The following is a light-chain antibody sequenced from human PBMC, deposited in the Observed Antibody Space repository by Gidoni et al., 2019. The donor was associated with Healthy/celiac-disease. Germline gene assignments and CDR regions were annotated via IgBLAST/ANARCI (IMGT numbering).Light chain of an antibody. J-gene: IGKJ2*01. CDR1: QSISSY. CDR2: AAS. Sequence: DFLMTQSPSSLSASVGDRVTITCRASQSISSYLNWYQQKPGKAPKLLIYAASSLQSGVPSRFSGSGSGTDFTLTISSREPEDFATYYCQQSYSSPRTFGEGTKVEIK. CDR3: QQSYSSPRT. V-gene: IGKV1-39*01.